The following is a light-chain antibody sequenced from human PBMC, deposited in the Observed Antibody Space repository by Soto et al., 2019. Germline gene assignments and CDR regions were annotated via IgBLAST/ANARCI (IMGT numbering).Light chain of an antibody. Sequence: NFMLTQPHSVSESPGKTVTISCTRSSGSIASNYVQWYQQRPGSSPTIVIYEDNQRPSGVPDRFSRSIDSSSNSASLTISGLKTEDEADYYCQSYDSSNQVFGGGTKLTVL. CDR2: EDN. J-gene: IGLJ2*01. CDR3: QSYDSSNQV. V-gene: IGLV6-57*01. CDR1: SGSIASNY.